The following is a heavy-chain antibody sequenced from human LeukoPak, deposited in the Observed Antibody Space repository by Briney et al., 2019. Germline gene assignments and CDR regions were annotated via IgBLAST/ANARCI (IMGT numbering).Heavy chain of an antibody. V-gene: IGHV3-53*01. Sequence: GGSLRLSCAASGFNVSTNYMSWVRQAPGKWLEWVSVIYSDGSTYYADSVKGRFTISRDNSKNTLYVQVNSLRAEDTAVYYCARVHIAVAFVWFDPWCQGTLVTVSS. J-gene: IGHJ5*02. CDR3: ARVHIAVAFVWFDP. CDR2: IYSDGST. CDR1: GFNVSTNY. D-gene: IGHD6-13*01.